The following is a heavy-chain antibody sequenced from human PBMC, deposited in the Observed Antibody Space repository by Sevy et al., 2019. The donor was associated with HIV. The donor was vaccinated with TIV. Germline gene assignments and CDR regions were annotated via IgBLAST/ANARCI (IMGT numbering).Heavy chain of an antibody. Sequence: GGSLRLSCAASGFTFDDYAMHWVRQAAGKGLEWVSGISWNSGSIDYADSVKGRFTISRDNAKNSLYLQMKSLRADDTALYYCARDRDDGYCTNGVCFNFDNWGQGTLVTVSS. V-gene: IGHV3-9*01. CDR3: ARDRDDGYCTNGVCFNFDN. D-gene: IGHD2-8*01. CDR1: GFTFDDYA. CDR2: ISWNSGSI. J-gene: IGHJ4*01.